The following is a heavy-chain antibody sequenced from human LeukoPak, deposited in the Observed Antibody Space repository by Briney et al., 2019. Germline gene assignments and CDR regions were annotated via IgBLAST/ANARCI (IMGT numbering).Heavy chain of an antibody. CDR3: VRGGTYWTVS. CDR1: TFSFSNYC. Sequence: GGSLRLSCAASTFSFSNYCMNWFRQAPGKGLEWVATIKPDASETSHVDSVSGRVTISRDNTNDSPFLQMNSLRVDDTAVYYCVRGGTYWTVSWGQGTLVNVS. V-gene: IGHV3-7*01. J-gene: IGHJ5*01. CDR2: IKPDASET.